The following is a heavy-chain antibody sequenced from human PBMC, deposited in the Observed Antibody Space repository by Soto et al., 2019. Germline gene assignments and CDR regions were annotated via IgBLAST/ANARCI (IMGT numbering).Heavy chain of an antibody. CDR1: GFTFSSYA. V-gene: IGHV3-23*01. D-gene: IGHD3-10*01. CDR2: ISGSGGST. Sequence: PGGSRRVSCAASGFTFSSYAMSWFSQAPGKGLEWVSAISGSGGSTYYADSGKGRFTISRDNSKNTLYLQMNSLRAEDTAVYYWAKEPLYGGHQFDYWGQGTLVPV. J-gene: IGHJ4*02. CDR3: AKEPLYGGHQFDY.